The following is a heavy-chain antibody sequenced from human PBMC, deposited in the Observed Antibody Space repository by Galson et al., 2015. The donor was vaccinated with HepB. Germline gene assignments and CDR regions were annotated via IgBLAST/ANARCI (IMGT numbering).Heavy chain of an antibody. J-gene: IGHJ4*02. CDR1: GFTFSNYG. D-gene: IGHD3-10*01. Sequence: SLRLSCAASGFTFSNYGMHWVRQAPGKGLEWVAMISYDGTYKFNADSVKGRFTISRNNSKNTLYLQMNSLRTEDTALYYCARESERSRVYKIWGQGTLVTVSS. CDR2: ISYDGTYK. V-gene: IGHV3-30*03. CDR3: ARESERSRVYKI.